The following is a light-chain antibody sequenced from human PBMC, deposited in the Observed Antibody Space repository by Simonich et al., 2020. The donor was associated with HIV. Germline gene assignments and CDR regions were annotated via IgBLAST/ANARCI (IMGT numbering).Light chain of an antibody. Sequence: QSVLTQPPSASGTPGQRVTISCSGSSSNIGSNTVNWYQPLSGTAPKLLIYSNNQRPSGVPDRFSGSKSGTSASLAISGLQSEDEADYYCCSYAGSSTYVFGTGTKVTVL. CDR2: SNN. J-gene: IGLJ1*01. CDR3: CSYAGSSTYV. V-gene: IGLV1-44*01. CDR1: SSNIGSNT.